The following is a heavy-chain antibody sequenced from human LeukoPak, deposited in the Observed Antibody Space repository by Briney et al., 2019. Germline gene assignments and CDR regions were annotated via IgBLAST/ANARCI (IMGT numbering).Heavy chain of an antibody. V-gene: IGHV2-70*11. CDR1: GFSLSTSGMC. J-gene: IGHJ4*02. Sequence: SGPTLVNPTQTLTLTCTFSGFSLSTSGMCVSWIRQPPGKALEWLARIDWDDDKYYSTSLKTRLTISKDTSKNQVVLTMTNMDPVDTATYYCARNLHSSGWYEVGYWGQGTLVTVSS. D-gene: IGHD6-19*01. CDR3: ARNLHSSGWYEVGY. CDR2: IDWDDDK.